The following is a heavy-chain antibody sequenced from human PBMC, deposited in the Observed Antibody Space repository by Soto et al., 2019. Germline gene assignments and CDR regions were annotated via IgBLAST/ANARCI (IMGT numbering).Heavy chain of an antibody. Sequence: QVQLQQWGAGLLKSSETLSLTCAVYGGSFSGDHWSWIRQPPGKGLEWIGEINHSGSTNYNPSLKTRVTISVDTSKKKISLKLNSVTAAETAVYYCARRYCSSTSCLAGFDPWGRGTLVTVSS. V-gene: IGHV4-34*01. CDR3: ARRYCSSTSCLAGFDP. J-gene: IGHJ5*02. CDR1: GGSFSGDH. D-gene: IGHD2-2*01. CDR2: INHSGST.